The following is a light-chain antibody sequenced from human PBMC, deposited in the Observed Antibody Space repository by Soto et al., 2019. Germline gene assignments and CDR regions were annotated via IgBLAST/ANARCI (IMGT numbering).Light chain of an antibody. CDR2: WAS. CDR3: QQYHSARQS. V-gene: IGKV4-1*01. CDR1: QSVLYSPNNKNY. Sequence: DIVMTQSPDSLAVSLGERATINCKSSQSVLYSPNNKNYIAWYQQKPGQPPKLLIYWASTREAVVPDRFSGRGSGTDFNLTIRSLQDEDVVFYYWQQYHSARQSFGQRTKVEIK. J-gene: IGKJ1*01.